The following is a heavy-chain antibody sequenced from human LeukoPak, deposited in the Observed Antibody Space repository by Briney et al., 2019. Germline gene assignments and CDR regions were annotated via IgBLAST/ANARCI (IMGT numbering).Heavy chain of an antibody. Sequence: ASVKVSCKVSGYTLTELSMHWVRQAPGKGLEGMGGFDPEDGETIYAQKFQGRVTMTEDTSTDTAYMELSNLRSEDTAVYYCATDRYYDFWSGPPQSWGQGTLVTVSS. CDR1: GYTLTELS. V-gene: IGHV1-24*01. D-gene: IGHD3-3*01. J-gene: IGHJ5*02. CDR3: ATDRYYDFWSGPPQS. CDR2: FDPEDGET.